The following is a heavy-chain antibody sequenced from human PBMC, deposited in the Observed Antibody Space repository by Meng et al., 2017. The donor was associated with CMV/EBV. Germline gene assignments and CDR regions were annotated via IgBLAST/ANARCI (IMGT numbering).Heavy chain of an antibody. D-gene: IGHD2-2*02. J-gene: IGHJ4*02. CDR3: ASLHCSSTSCYNDY. V-gene: IGHV4-61*01. Sequence: SETLSLTCTVSGGSVSSGSYYWSWIRQPPGKGLEWIGYIYYSGSTNYNPSLKSRVTISVDTSKNQFSLKLSSVTAADTAVYYCASLHCSSTSCYNDYWGQGTLVTVSS. CDR1: GGSVSSGSYY. CDR2: IYYSGST.